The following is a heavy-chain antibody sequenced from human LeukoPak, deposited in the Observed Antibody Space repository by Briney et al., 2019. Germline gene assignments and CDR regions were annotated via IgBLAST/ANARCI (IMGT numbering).Heavy chain of an antibody. CDR2: IYYSGST. J-gene: IGHJ4*02. CDR1: GGSISSYY. V-gene: IGHV4-59*01. Sequence: PSETLSLTCTVSGGSISSYYWSWIRQPPGKGLEWIGYIYYSGSTNYNPSLKSRVTISVDTSKNQFSLKLSSVTAADTAVYYCARGVYYYGSGSYYNGLYYFDYWGQGTLVTVSS. D-gene: IGHD3-10*01. CDR3: ARGVYYYGSGSYYNGLYYFDY.